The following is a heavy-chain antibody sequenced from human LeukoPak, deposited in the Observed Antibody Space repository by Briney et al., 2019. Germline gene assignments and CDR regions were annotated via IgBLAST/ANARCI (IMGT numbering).Heavy chain of an antibody. CDR3: TTAPGYSGYNLV. CDR1: GFAFSKAW. J-gene: IGHJ4*02. Sequence: GGSLRLSCAASGFAFSKAWMSWVRQAPGKGLEWVGRIKRTTDGGTTDYAAPVKGRFTISRDDSKDTLYLQIDSLKTEDTAVYYCTTAPGYSGYNLVWSQGTLVTISS. CDR2: IKRTTDGGTT. V-gene: IGHV3-15*01. D-gene: IGHD5-12*01.